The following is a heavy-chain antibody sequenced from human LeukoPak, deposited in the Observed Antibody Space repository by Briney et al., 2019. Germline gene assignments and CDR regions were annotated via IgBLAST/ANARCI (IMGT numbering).Heavy chain of an antibody. D-gene: IGHD5-18*01. CDR1: GYSISSGYY. V-gene: IGHV4-38-2*02. Sequence: SETLSLTCTVSGYSISSGYYWGWIRQPPGKGLEWIGSIYHSGSTNYNPSLKSRVTISVDTSKNQFSLKLSSVTAADTAVYYCARGGYSRYSYYYYMDVWGKGTTVTVSS. CDR3: ARGGYSRYSYYYYMDV. J-gene: IGHJ6*03. CDR2: IYHSGST.